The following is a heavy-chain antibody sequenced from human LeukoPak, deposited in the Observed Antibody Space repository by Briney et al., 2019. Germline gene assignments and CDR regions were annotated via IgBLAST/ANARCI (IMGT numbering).Heavy chain of an antibody. J-gene: IGHJ3*02. CDR2: IRSGGGGT. CDR1: GFPFRNYA. D-gene: IGHD4-17*01. Sequence: PGGPLLLSCAASGFPFRNYAMIWVRQAPGRGLEWVSAIRSGGGGTLYADSVKGRFTISRDNSKNTLFLQMNNMRAEDTAVYYCARDPNGDYVGAFEMWGPGTKVTVS. CDR3: ARDPNGDYVGAFEM. V-gene: IGHV3-23*01.